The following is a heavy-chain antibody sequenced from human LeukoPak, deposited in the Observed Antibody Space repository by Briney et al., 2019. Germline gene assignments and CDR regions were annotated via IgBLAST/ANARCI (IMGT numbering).Heavy chain of an antibody. CDR1: GFTVSSDY. Sequence: GGSLRLSCAASGFTVSSDYMSWVRQAPGKGLEWVSVIYSSSITSYADSVKGRSTISRHNSKNTLYLQMNSLRADDTAVYYCARGRGAANDAFDIWGQGTMVTVSS. J-gene: IGHJ3*02. D-gene: IGHD3-10*01. V-gene: IGHV3-53*04. CDR2: IYSSSIT. CDR3: ARGRGAANDAFDI.